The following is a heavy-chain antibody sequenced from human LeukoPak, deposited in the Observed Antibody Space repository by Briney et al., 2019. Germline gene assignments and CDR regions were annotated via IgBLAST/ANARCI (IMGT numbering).Heavy chain of an antibody. V-gene: IGHV3-53*01. CDR1: GFTVSSNY. D-gene: IGHD1-26*01. J-gene: IGHJ2*01. CDR3: ARDSLGLYWYFDL. CDR2: IYSGGST. Sequence: GGSLRLSCAASGFTVSSNYMSWVRQAPGKGLEWVSVIYSGGSTYYADSVKGRFTISRDNSKNTLYLQMNSLRAEDTAVYYCARDSLGLYWYFDLWGRGTLVTVSS.